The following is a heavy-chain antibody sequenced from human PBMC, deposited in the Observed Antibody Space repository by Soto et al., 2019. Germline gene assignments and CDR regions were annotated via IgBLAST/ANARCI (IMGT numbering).Heavy chain of an antibody. CDR3: ARGVNIVVVPAAIEFDY. Sequence: QVQLQQSGPGLVKPSQTLSLTCAISGDSVSSNSAAWNWIRQSPSRGLEWLGRTYYRSKWYNDYAVSVNSRITINPDTSKNQFSLQLNSVNPEDTAVYYCARGVNIVVVPAAIEFDYWGQGTLVTVSS. V-gene: IGHV6-1*01. CDR2: TYYRSKWYN. J-gene: IGHJ4*02. CDR1: GDSVSSNSAA. D-gene: IGHD2-2*02.